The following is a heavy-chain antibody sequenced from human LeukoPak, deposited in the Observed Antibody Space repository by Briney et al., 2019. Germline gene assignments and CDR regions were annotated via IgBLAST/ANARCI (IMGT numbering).Heavy chain of an antibody. CDR2: ISSSGSTI. V-gene: IGHV3-48*03. Sequence: PGGPLRLSCAASGFTFTSYEMNWVRQAPGKGLEWVSYISSSGSTIYYADSVKGRFTISRDNAKNSLYLQMNSLRAEDTAVYYCARRYCSSTSCTLDYWGQGTLVTVSS. CDR3: ARRYCSSTSCTLDY. CDR1: GFTFTSYE. D-gene: IGHD2-2*01. J-gene: IGHJ4*02.